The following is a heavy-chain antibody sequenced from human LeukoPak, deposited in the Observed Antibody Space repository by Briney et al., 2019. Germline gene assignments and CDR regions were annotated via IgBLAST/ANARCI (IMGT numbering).Heavy chain of an antibody. J-gene: IGHJ4*02. Sequence: SETLSLACTVSGGSISSSSYYWGWIRQPPGKGLEWIGSIYYSGSTYYNPSLKSRVTISVDTSKNQFSLKLSSVTAADTAVYYCARGRDFWSGYRGPPFDYWGQGTLVTVSS. D-gene: IGHD3-3*01. CDR1: GGSISSSSYY. CDR3: ARGRDFWSGYRGPPFDY. V-gene: IGHV4-39*01. CDR2: IYYSGST.